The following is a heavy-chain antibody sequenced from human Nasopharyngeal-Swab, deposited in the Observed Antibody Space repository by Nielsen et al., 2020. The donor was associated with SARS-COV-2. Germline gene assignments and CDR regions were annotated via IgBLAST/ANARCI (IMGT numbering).Heavy chain of an antibody. D-gene: IGHD1-26*01. Sequence: ASVKVSCKVSGYTLNELSMHWVRQAPGKGLEWVGGFDPEDGETIYAQTFQGRVTMTEDTSTDTAYMELSSLTSEDTAVYYCTTVAGSYGRFDYWGQGTLVTVSS. J-gene: IGHJ4*02. V-gene: IGHV1-24*01. CDR3: TTVAGSYGRFDY. CDR2: FDPEDGET. CDR1: GYTLNELS.